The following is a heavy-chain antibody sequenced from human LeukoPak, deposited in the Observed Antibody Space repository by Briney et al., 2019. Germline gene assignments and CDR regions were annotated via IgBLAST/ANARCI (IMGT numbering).Heavy chain of an antibody. Sequence: NPSETLSLTCAVYGGSFSGYYWSWIRQPPGKGLEWIGEINHSGSTNYNPSLKSRVTISVDTSKNQFSLKLSSVTAADTAVYYCARDHGLFHMFDPWGQGTLVTVSS. CDR1: GGSFSGYY. CDR3: ARDHGLFHMFDP. CDR2: INHSGST. V-gene: IGHV4-34*01. J-gene: IGHJ5*02. D-gene: IGHD2-21*01.